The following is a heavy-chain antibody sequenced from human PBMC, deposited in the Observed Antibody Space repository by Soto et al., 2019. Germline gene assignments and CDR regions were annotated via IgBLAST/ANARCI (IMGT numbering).Heavy chain of an antibody. CDR3: ARLVATRVLRGNGMDV. CDR2: IYPGDSDT. CDR1: GYSFTSYW. V-gene: IGHV5-51*01. D-gene: IGHD3-3*01. J-gene: IGHJ6*02. Sequence: GESLKISCKGSGYSFTSYWIGSVRQMPGKGLEWMGIIYPGDSDTRYSPSFQGQVTISADKSISTAYLQWSSLKASDTAMYYCARLVATRVLRGNGMDVWGQGTTVTVSS.